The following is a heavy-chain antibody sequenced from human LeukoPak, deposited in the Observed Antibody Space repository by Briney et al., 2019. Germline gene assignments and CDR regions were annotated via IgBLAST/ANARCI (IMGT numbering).Heavy chain of an antibody. J-gene: IGHJ5*02. CDR1: GFTVSSNY. D-gene: IGHD6-19*01. V-gene: IGHV3-66*01. Sequence: PGGSLRLSCAASGFTVSSNYMSWVRQAPGKGLEWVSVIYSGGSTYYADSVKGRFTISRDNSKNTLYLQMNSLRAEDTAVYYCARAQQWLGGPGWFDPWGQGTLVTVSS. CDR2: IYSGGST. CDR3: ARAQQWLGGPGWFDP.